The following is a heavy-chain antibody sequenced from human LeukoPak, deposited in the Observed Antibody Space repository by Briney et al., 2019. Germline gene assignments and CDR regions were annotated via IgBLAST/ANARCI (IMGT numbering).Heavy chain of an antibody. V-gene: IGHV4-61*08. CDR2: IYYSGST. CDR3: ARGSFGDGGAVDY. D-gene: IGHD3-16*01. Sequence: SETLSLTCTVSGGSISSGGYYWSWIRQHPGKGLEWIGYIYYSGSTNYNPSLKSRVTISVDTSKNQFSLKLSSVTAADTAVYYCARGSFGDGGAVDYWGQGTLVTVSS. CDR1: GGSISSGGYY. J-gene: IGHJ4*02.